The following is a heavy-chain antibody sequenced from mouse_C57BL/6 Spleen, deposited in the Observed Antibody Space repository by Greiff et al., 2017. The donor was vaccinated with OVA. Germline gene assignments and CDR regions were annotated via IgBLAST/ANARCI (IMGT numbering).Heavy chain of an antibody. CDR2: IDPSDSYT. CDR3: ARGRLGTWMDY. CDR1: GYTFTSYW. D-gene: IGHD4-1*01. J-gene: IGHJ4*01. V-gene: IGHV1-69*01. Sequence: QVQLQQPGAELVMPGASVKLSCKASGYTFTSYWMHWVKQRPGQGLEWIGEIDPSDSYTNYNQKFKGKSTLTVDKSSSTAYMQLSSLTSEDSAVYYCARGRLGTWMDYWGQGTSVTVSA.